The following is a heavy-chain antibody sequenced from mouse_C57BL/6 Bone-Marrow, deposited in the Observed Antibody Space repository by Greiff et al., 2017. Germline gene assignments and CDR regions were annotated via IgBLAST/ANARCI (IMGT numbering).Heavy chain of an antibody. CDR2: ISGGGGNT. J-gene: IGHJ1*03. Sequence: EVQLVESGGGLVKPGGSLKLSCAASGFTFSSYTMSWVRQTPEKRLQWVAAISGGGGNTYYPDSVKGRFTISRDNDKNILYLTMSSLRSEDTALYYCSRQVTTVLATKYFDVWGTGTTVTVSS. CDR3: SRQVTTVLATKYFDV. D-gene: IGHD1-1*01. CDR1: GFTFSSYT. V-gene: IGHV5-9*01.